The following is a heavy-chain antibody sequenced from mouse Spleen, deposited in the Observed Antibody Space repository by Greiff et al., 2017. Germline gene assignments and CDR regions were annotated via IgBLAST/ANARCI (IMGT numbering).Heavy chain of an antibody. CDR3: AREPPYRYDEGYYFDY. CDR1: GFSLTSYG. J-gene: IGHJ2*01. CDR2: IWAGGST. Sequence: VQLVESGPGLVAPSQSLSITCTVSGFSLTSYGVHWVRQPPGKGLEWLGVIWAGGSTNYNSALMSRLSISKDNSKSQVFLKMNSLQTDDTAMYYCAREPPYRYDEGYYFDYWGQGTTLTVSS. V-gene: IGHV2-9*02. D-gene: IGHD2-14*01.